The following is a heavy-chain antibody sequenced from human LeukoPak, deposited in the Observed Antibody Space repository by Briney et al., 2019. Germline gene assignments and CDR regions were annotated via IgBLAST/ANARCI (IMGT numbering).Heavy chain of an antibody. CDR2: ISGSGGST. V-gene: IGHV3-23*01. D-gene: IGHD4-17*01. Sequence: GGSLRLSCAASGFTFSSSAMSWVRQVPGKGLEWVSAISGSGGSTYYADSVKGRFTISRDNSRNTLYLQMYSLRAEDTAVYYCARDAYGNDYWGQGTLVTVSS. CDR1: GFTFSSSA. CDR3: ARDAYGNDY. J-gene: IGHJ4*02.